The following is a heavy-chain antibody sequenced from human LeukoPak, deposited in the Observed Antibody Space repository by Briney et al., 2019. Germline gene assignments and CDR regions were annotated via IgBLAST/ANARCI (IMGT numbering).Heavy chain of an antibody. Sequence: PSETLSLTCTVSGVSISNYYWSWVRQPPGKGLDWIGCVYYTGTTHYNPSLKSRVTISVDTSKNQFSLKLSSVTAADTAVYYCARGVVGTIVDYWGQGTLVTVSS. J-gene: IGHJ4*02. D-gene: IGHD1-26*01. CDR1: GVSISNYY. CDR2: VYYTGTT. V-gene: IGHV4-59*01. CDR3: ARGVVGTIVDY.